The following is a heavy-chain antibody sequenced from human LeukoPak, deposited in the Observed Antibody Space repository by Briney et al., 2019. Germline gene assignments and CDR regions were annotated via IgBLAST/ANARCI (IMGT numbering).Heavy chain of an antibody. V-gene: IGHV1-69*13. CDR1: GGTFSSYA. CDR2: IIPIFGTA. CDR3: ARGWLRFYIGFISPEHDAFDI. J-gene: IGHJ3*02. D-gene: IGHD5-12*01. Sequence: GASVKVSCKASGGTFSSYAISWVRQAPGQGLEWMGGIIPIFGTANYAQKFQGRVTITADESTSTAYMELSSLRSEDTAVYYCARGWLRFYIGFISPEHDAFDIWGQGTMVTVSS.